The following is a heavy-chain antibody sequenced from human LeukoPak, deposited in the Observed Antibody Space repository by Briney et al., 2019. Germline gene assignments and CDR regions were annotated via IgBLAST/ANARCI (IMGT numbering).Heavy chain of an antibody. J-gene: IGHJ6*03. CDR1: GGTFSRYA. CDR2: ISAYNGNT. Sequence: GASVNVSCKASGGTFSRYAISWVRQAPGQGLEWMGWISAYNGNTNYAQKLQGRVTMTTDTSTSTAYMELRSLRSDDTAVYYCARDQVVVAANSMGVWGKGTTVTVSS. V-gene: IGHV1-18*01. CDR3: ARDQVVVAANSMGV. D-gene: IGHD2-15*01.